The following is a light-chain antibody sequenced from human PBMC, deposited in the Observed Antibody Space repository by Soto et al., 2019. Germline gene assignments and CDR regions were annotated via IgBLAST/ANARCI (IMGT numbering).Light chain of an antibody. CDR1: QGISNY. J-gene: IGKJ4*01. Sequence: DIQMTQSPSSLSASVGDRVIITCRASQGISNYLAWYQQKPGKVPKLLIYAASTLQSGVPSRLSGSGSGTDFTLTISSLQHEDVASYYCQNYDSAPFTFCGGTNVEIK. CDR3: QNYDSAPFT. V-gene: IGKV1-27*01. CDR2: AAS.